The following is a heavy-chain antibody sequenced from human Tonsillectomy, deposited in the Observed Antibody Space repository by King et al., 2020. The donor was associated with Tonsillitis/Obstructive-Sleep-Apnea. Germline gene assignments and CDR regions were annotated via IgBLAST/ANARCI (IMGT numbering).Heavy chain of an antibody. V-gene: IGHV4-39*01. J-gene: IGHJ4*02. CDR1: GGSISSSSYY. CDR2: IYYSGST. CDR3: ARQGRRSGIFDY. Sequence: QLQESGPGLVKPSETLSLTCTVSGGSISSSSYYWGWIRQPPGKGLEWMGSIYYSGSTYYNPSLKSRVTISVDTSKNQFSLKLSSLPAADPAVYYCARQGRRSGIFDYWGQGTLVTVSS. D-gene: IGHD1-26*01.